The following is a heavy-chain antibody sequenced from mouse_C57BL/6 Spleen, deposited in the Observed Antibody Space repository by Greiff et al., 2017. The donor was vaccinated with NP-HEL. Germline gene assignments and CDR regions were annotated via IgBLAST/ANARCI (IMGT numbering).Heavy chain of an antibody. V-gene: IGHV1-80*01. J-gene: IGHJ3*01. CDR2: IYPGDGDT. Sequence: VQLVESGAELVKPGASVKISCKASGYAFSSYWMNWVKQRPGKGLEWIGQIYPGDGDTNYNGKFKGKATLTADKSSSTAYMQLSSLTSEDSAVYFCARIDDYYGSSGAYWGQGTLVTVSA. D-gene: IGHD1-1*01. CDR1: GYAFSSYW. CDR3: ARIDDYYGSSGAY.